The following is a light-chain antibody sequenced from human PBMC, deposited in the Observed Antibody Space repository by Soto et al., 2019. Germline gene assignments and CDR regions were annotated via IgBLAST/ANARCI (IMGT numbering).Light chain of an antibody. CDR1: SGHSSYA. Sequence: QSVLTQSPSASASQGASVKLTCTLSSGHSSYAIAWHQQQPEKGPRYLMKLNSDGSHSKGDGIPDRFSGSSSGAERYLTISSLQSEDEADYYCQTWGTAIRVFGGGTKVTVL. CDR2: LNSDGSH. J-gene: IGLJ3*02. CDR3: QTWGTAIRV. V-gene: IGLV4-69*01.